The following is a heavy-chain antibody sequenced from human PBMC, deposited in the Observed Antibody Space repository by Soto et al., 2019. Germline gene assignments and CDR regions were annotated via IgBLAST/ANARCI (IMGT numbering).Heavy chain of an antibody. D-gene: IGHD3-3*01. J-gene: IGHJ6*03. Sequence: ASVKVSCKASGYTFTSYDINWVRQATGQGLEWMGWMNPNSGNTGYAQKFQGRVTMTRSTSISTAYMELSSLRSEDTAVYYCARGGAQYYDFWSGYYYYYYMDVWGKGTTVTVSS. CDR3: ARGGAQYYDFWSGYYYYYYMDV. CDR1: GYTFTSYD. CDR2: MNPNSGNT. V-gene: IGHV1-8*01.